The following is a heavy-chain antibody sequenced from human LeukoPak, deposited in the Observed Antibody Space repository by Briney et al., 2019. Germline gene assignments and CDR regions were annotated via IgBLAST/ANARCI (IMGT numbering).Heavy chain of an antibody. V-gene: IGHV4-59*11. Sequence: NPSETLSLTCTVSGRSMNSHYWSWIRQPPAKGLEWIGYMLDTVTTKDNPSLKSRFTLSADASKNQFSLRLTSVTAADTAVYYCATIKRGNIYGYFDFWGQGILVTVSS. CDR3: ATIKRGNIYGYFDF. D-gene: IGHD5-18*01. CDR1: GRSMNSHY. CDR2: MLDTVTT. J-gene: IGHJ4*02.